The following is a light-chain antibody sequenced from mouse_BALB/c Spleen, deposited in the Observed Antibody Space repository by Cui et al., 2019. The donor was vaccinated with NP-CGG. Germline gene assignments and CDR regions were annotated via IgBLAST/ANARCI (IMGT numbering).Light chain of an antibody. CDR1: TGAVTTSNY. J-gene: IGLJ1*01. CDR2: GTN. Sequence: QAVVSQESALTRSSGETVTPTCRSSTGAVTTSNYANWVQEKPDHLFTGLIGGTNNRPPGVPARFSGSLIGDKAALTITGAQTEDEAIYFCALWYSNHWVFGGGTKLTVL. CDR3: ALWYSNHWV. V-gene: IGLV1*01.